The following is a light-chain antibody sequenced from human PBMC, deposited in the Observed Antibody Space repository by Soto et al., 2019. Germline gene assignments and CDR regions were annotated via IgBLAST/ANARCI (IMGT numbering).Light chain of an antibody. CDR3: AAWDDSLSTCV. Sequence: QSVLTQPPSASGTPGQRVTISCSGSSSNIGRDYVYWFQQVPATAATLLIYTNNQRPSGVPDRFSGSKSGTSASLAISGLRSDDEDDYCCAAWDDSLSTCVFGGGTKVTVL. J-gene: IGLJ3*02. CDR1: SSNIGRDY. CDR2: TNN. V-gene: IGLV1-47*02.